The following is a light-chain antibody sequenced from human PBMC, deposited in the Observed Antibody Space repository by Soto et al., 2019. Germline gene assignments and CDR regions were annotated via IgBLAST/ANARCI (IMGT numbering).Light chain of an antibody. CDR3: QHRYNTPRI. CDR2: GAS. V-gene: IGKV1-39*01. Sequence: DIQMTQSPSSLSASVGDRVTITCRASQNINNNLNWYQQKPAEAPKLLIYGASSLQSGVPSRFSGSGSGTDFTLTISSLQPEDFATYYCQHRYNTPRIFGQGTKVEIK. J-gene: IGKJ1*01. CDR1: QNINNN.